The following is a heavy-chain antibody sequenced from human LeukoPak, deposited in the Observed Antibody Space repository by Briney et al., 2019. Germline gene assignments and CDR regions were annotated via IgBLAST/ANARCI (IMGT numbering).Heavy chain of an antibody. CDR3: ASGYCSGGSCSYYYYYYGMDV. CDR1: GGSISSSSYY. Sequence: SETLSLTCTVSGGSISSSSYYWGWIRQPPGKGLEWIGSIYYSGSTYYNPSLKSRVTISVDTSKNQFSLKLSSVTAADTAVYYCASGYCSGGSCSYYYYYYGMDVWGQGTTVTVSS. V-gene: IGHV4-39*07. D-gene: IGHD2-15*01. CDR2: IYYSGST. J-gene: IGHJ6*02.